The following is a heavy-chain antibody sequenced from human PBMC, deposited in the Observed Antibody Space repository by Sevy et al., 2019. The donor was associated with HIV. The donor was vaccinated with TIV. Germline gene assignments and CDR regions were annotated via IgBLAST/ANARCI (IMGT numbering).Heavy chain of an antibody. CDR1: GFTFSSYA. Sequence: GGSLRLSCAASGFTFSSYAMHWVRQAPGKGLEWVAVISYDGSNKYYADSVKGRFTISRDNSKNTLYLQMNSLGAEDTAVDYCAREADIVVVPAPPTYYYYGMDVWGQGTTVTVSS. CDR2: ISYDGSNK. V-gene: IGHV3-30*04. J-gene: IGHJ6*02. CDR3: AREADIVVVPAPPTYYYYGMDV. D-gene: IGHD2-2*01.